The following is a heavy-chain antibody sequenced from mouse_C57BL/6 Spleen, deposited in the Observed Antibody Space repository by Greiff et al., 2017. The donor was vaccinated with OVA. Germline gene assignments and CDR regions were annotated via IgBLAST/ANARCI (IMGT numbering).Heavy chain of an antibody. CDR3: ARGYSNYLAWFAY. J-gene: IGHJ3*01. D-gene: IGHD2-5*01. V-gene: IGHV1-47*01. Sequence: VQLQESGAELVKPGASVKMSCKASGYTFTTYPIEWMKQNHGKSLEWIGNFHPYNDDTKYNEKFKGKATLTVEKSSSTVYLELSRLTSDNSAVYYCARGYSNYLAWFAYWGQGTLVTVSA. CDR2: FHPYNDDT. CDR1: GYTFTTYP.